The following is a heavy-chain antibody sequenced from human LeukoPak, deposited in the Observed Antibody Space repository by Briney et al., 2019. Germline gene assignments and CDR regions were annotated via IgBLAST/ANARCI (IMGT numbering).Heavy chain of an antibody. V-gene: IGHV4-38-2*01. CDR2: IYHSGST. CDR1: GYSISSGYY. CDR3: ARDCFRYCSSTSSYAGLYYYGMDV. Sequence: PSETLSLTCAVSGYSISSGYYWGWIRQPPGKGLEWIGSIYHSGSTYYNPSLKSRVTISVDTSKDQFSLKLSSVTAADTAVYYCARDCFRYCSSTSSYAGLYYYGMDVWGKGTTVTVSS. D-gene: IGHD2-2*01. J-gene: IGHJ6*04.